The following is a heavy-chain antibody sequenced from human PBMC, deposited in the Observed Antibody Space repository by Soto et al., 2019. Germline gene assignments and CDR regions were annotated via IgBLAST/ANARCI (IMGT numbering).Heavy chain of an antibody. D-gene: IGHD3-9*01. CDR2: IGSSSSYT. J-gene: IGHJ3*02. CDR3: ARDADILTGSDAFDI. CDR1: GFTFSDYY. Sequence: QVQLVESGGGLVKPGGSLRLSCAASGFTFSDYYMSWIRQAPGKGLEWVSYIGSSSSYTNYADSVKGRFTISRDSAKNSLYLQMNSLRAEDTAVYYCARDADILTGSDAFDIWGQGTMLTVSS. V-gene: IGHV3-11*05.